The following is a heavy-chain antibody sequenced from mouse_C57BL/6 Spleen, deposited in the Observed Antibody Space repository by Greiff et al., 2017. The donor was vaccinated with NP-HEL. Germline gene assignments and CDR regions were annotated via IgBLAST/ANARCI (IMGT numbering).Heavy chain of an antibody. V-gene: IGHV1-64*01. CDR3: ARSTMITPWFAY. D-gene: IGHD2-4*01. CDR1: GYTFTSYW. Sequence: VQLQQPGAELVKPGASVKLSCKASGYTFTSYWMHWVKQRPGQGLEWIGMIHPNSGSTNYNEKFKSKATLTVDKSSSTAYMQLSSLTSEDSAVYYCARSTMITPWFAYWGQGTLVTVSA. J-gene: IGHJ3*01. CDR2: IHPNSGST.